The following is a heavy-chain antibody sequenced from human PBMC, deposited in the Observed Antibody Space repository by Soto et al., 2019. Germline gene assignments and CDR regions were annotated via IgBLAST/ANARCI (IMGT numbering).Heavy chain of an antibody. D-gene: IGHD3-22*01. CDR1: GGPYSKYS. CDR2: IIPIFDTT. V-gene: IGHV1-69*08. J-gene: IGHJ4*02. Sequence: QVQLVQSGTEVKKPGSSVTVSCKASGGPYSKYSISWVRQAPGQGLEWVGRIIPIFDTTNYAQKFQGRAKITADKSTSTVYMDRSSLKSEDTAVYYCARSLLGDYYDSDGLDNWGQGTLVTVSS. CDR3: ARSLLGDYYDSDGLDN.